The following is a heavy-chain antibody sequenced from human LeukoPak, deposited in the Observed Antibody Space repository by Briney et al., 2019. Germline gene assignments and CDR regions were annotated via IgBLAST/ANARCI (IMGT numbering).Heavy chain of an antibody. J-gene: IGHJ6*03. Sequence: GASVKVSFKASGSPFTSYDIKWVRPATGQGLEWMGWMNPNRGNTGYSQKFPGRVTITRNTPISTAYMELSSLRSEDTAVYYCARAAHSCSWYDLHYYYMDVWGKGTTVTVSS. V-gene: IGHV1-8*03. CDR1: GSPFTSYD. D-gene: IGHD6-13*01. CDR3: ARAAHSCSWYDLHYYYMDV. CDR2: MNPNRGNT.